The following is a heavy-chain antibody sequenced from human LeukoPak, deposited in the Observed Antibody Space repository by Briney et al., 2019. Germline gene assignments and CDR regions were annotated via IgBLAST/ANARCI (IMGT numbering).Heavy chain of an antibody. Sequence: ASVKVSCKASGYTFTGYYMHWVRQAPGQGLEWMGIINPSGGSTSYAQKFQGRVTMTRDTSTSTVYMELSSLRSEDTAVYYCARDFGYDSSGYPNWFDPWGQGTLVTVSS. V-gene: IGHV1-46*01. CDR2: INPSGGST. CDR3: ARDFGYDSSGYPNWFDP. CDR1: GYTFTGYY. D-gene: IGHD3-22*01. J-gene: IGHJ5*02.